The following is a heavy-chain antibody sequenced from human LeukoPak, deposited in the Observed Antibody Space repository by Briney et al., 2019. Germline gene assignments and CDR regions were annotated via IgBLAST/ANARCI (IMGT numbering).Heavy chain of an antibody. D-gene: IGHD3-22*01. CDR3: ARDRTRFYYCDSSGYTRYFDL. J-gene: IGHJ2*01. CDR2: IYYSGST. Sequence: SETLSLTCTVSGGSISSGDYYWSWIRQPPGKGLEWIGYIYYSGSTYYNPSLKSRVTISVDTSKNQFSLKLSFVTAADTAVYYCARDRTRFYYCDSSGYTRYFDLWGRGTLVTVSS. V-gene: IGHV4-30-4*01. CDR1: GGSISSGDYY.